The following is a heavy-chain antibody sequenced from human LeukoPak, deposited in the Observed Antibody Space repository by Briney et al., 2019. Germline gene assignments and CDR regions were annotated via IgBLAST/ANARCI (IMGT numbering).Heavy chain of an antibody. CDR3: ARDLGQYYDTSDNWFDP. Sequence: PGGSLRLSCAASGFTFSNYWMHWVRHVPGKGLVWVSRINSDGINTSYADSVKGRFTISRDNAKNTLNLQMNSLRAEDTAVYYCARDLGQYYDTSDNWFDPWGQGTLVTVSS. D-gene: IGHD3-22*01. J-gene: IGHJ5*02. CDR1: GFTFSNYW. V-gene: IGHV3-74*01. CDR2: INSDGINT.